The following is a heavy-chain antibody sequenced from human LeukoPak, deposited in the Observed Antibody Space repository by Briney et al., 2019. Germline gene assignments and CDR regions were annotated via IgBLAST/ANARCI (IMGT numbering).Heavy chain of an antibody. CDR3: AKDVRMVRGAYWRAFDY. D-gene: IGHD3-10*01. V-gene: IGHV3-23*01. Sequence: GGSLRLSCAASGFTFSSYAMSWVRQAPGKGLEWVSAISGSGGSTYYADSVKGRFTISRDNSKNTLYLQMNSLRAEDTAVYYCAKDVRMVRGAYWRAFDYWGQGTLVTVSS. J-gene: IGHJ4*02. CDR2: ISGSGGST. CDR1: GFTFSSYA.